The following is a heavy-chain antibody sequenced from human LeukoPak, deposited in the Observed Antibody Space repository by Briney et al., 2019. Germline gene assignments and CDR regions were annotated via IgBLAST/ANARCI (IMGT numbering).Heavy chain of an antibody. V-gene: IGHV1-69*13. CDR3: ARDLWYFDWLLYSDGDY. J-gene: IGHJ4*02. D-gene: IGHD3-9*01. CDR2: IIPIFGTA. Sequence: SVKVSCKASGGTFSSYAISWVRQAPGQGLEWMGGIIPIFGTANYAQKFQGRVTITADESTSTAYMELSSLRSEDTAVYYCARDLWYFDWLLYSDGDYWGQGTLVTVSS. CDR1: GGTFSSYA.